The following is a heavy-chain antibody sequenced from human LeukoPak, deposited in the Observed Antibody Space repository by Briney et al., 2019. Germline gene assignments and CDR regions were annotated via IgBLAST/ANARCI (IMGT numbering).Heavy chain of an antibody. Sequence: PGGSLRLSCVGSGFNFSTFYMSWVRQAPGKGPEWVANIKQDRSEKTYVDSVKGRFTISRDNAKNSLYLQMTSLRAEDTAVYYCARDKRAAETPYNWFDPWGQGTLVTVSS. J-gene: IGHJ5*02. D-gene: IGHD2-15*01. CDR2: IKQDRSEK. CDR1: GFNFSTFY. CDR3: ARDKRAAETPYNWFDP. V-gene: IGHV3-7*01.